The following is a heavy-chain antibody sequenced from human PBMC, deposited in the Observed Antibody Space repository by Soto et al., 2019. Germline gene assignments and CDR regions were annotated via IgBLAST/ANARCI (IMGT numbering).Heavy chain of an antibody. CDR3: ARRRDVWYDFDI. J-gene: IGHJ3*02. Sequence: EVQLVESGGDLVQPGGSLRLSCAASGFTFSSSAMHWVRQAPGKGLEYVSSISSDGGNTYYANSVKGRFTISRDNSKNILYLQMGSLRAEDMAVYYCARRRDVWYDFDIGGQGTMVTVSS. CDR1: GFTFSSSA. V-gene: IGHV3-64*01. D-gene: IGHD2-21*01. CDR2: ISSDGGNT.